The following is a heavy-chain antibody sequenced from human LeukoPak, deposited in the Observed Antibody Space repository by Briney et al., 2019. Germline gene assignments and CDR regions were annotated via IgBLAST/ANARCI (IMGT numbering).Heavy chain of an antibody. J-gene: IGHJ4*02. CDR1: GYTFTGYY. CDR2: INPNSGGT. Sequence: ASVTDSCKASGYTFTGYYMHWVRQAPGQGLEWMGWINPNSGGTNYAQKFQGWVTMTRDTSISTAYMELSRLRSDDTAVYYCARSHCSGGSCYSGRTGIDYWGQGTLVTVSS. CDR3: ARSHCSGGSCYSGRTGIDY. V-gene: IGHV1-2*04. D-gene: IGHD2-15*01.